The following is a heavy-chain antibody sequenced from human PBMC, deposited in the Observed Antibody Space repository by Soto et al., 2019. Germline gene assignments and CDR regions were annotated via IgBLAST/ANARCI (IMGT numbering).Heavy chain of an antibody. CDR2: IYYSGST. D-gene: IGHD3-22*01. CDR1: GGSISSSSYY. V-gene: IGHV4-39*01. CDR3: ARHDLSLPNYYDSSANWFDP. Sequence: SETLSLTCTVSGGSISSSSYYWGWIRQPPGKGLEWIGSIYYSGSTYYNPSLKSRVTISVDTSKNQFSLKLSSVTAADTAVYYWARHDLSLPNYYDSSANWFDPWGQGTLVTVSS. J-gene: IGHJ5*02.